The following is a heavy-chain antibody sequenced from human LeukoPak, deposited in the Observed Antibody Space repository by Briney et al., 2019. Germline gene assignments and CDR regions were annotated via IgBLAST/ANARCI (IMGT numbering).Heavy chain of an antibody. CDR1: GGSISSYY. D-gene: IGHD2-15*01. CDR3: ARGSVVVVAATPYAFDI. CDR2: IYYSGST. V-gene: IGHV4-59*01. J-gene: IGHJ3*02. Sequence: SETLSLTCTVSGGSISSYYWSWIRPPPGKGLEWIGYIYYSGSTNYNPSLKSRVTISVDTSKNQFSLKLSSVTAADTAVYYCARGSVVVVAATPYAFDIWGQGTMVTVSS.